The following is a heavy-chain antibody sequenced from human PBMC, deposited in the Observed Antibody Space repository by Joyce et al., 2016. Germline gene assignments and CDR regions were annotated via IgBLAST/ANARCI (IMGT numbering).Heavy chain of an antibody. D-gene: IGHD1-1*01. J-gene: IGHJ4*02. CDR3: AVRAGTYSFDC. CDR1: GLTFSDYS. V-gene: IGHV3-48*04. Sequence: EVQLVESGGGLVQPGGSLRLSCVASGLTFSDYSMNWVRQAPGKGWEWVSYIKSGSSSIYYADSVKGRFTISRDNAKNSLYLQMNSLGAEDTAVYYCAVRAGTYSFDCWGQGTLVTVSS. CDR2: IKSGSSSI.